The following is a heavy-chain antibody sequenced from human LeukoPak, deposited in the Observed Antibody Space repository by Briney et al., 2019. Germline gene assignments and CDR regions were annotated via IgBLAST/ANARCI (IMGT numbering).Heavy chain of an antibody. V-gene: IGHV1-46*01. CDR3: ARVLTYYDILTGYSTYYFDY. CDR2: INPSGGST. D-gene: IGHD3-9*01. J-gene: IGHJ4*02. CDR1: GYTFTSYY. Sequence: GASVKVSCKASGYTFTSYYMHWVRQAPGQGLEWMVIINPSGGSTSYAQKFQGRVTMTRDTSTSTVYMELSSLRSEDTAVYYCARVLTYYDILTGYSTYYFDYWGQGTLVTVSS.